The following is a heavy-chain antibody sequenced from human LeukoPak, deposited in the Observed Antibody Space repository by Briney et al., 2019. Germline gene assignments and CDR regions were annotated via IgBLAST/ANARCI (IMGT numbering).Heavy chain of an antibody. Sequence: GGSLRLSCAASGFTFSSYWMHWVRQAPGKGLVWVSRINSDGSSTSYADSVKGRFTISRDNTKNSLYLQMNSLRAEDTAVFYCARDRKWQWLENYYYYYGMDVWGQGTTVTVSS. V-gene: IGHV3-74*01. CDR2: INSDGSST. D-gene: IGHD6-19*01. CDR1: GFTFSSYW. J-gene: IGHJ6*02. CDR3: ARDRKWQWLENYYYYYGMDV.